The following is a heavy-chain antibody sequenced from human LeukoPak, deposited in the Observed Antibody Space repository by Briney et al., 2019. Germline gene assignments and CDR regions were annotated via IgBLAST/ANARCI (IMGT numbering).Heavy chain of an antibody. CDR1: GVSISSYS. D-gene: IGHD5-18*01. V-gene: IGHV4-4*07. CDR2: IYTSGRT. J-gene: IGHJ4*02. CDR3: ARDTYNYGSSAYYFDY. Sequence: SETLSLTCTVSGVSISSYSWSWIRQPAGKGLDWIGRIYTSGRTNYNPSLKSRVTMSVDTPKNQFSLKLSSVTAADTAVYYCARDTYNYGSSAYYFDYWGQGTLVTVSS.